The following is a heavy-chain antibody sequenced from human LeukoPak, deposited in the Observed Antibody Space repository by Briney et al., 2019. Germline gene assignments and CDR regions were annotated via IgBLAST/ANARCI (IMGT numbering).Heavy chain of an antibody. V-gene: IGHV1-18*04. CDR3: ARDGAYVDY. D-gene: IGHD2-2*01. Sequence: ASVKVSCKASGYTFTGYYMHWVRQAPGQGLEWMGWISGYNGNTNYAQKLQGRVTMTTDTSTSTAYMELRSLRSDDTAVYYCARDGAYVDYWGQGTLVTVSS. CDR1: GYTFTGYY. J-gene: IGHJ4*02. CDR2: ISGYNGNT.